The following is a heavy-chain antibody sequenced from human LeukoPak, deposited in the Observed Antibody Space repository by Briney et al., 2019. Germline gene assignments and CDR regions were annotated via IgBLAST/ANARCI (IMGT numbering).Heavy chain of an antibody. CDR1: GYTFSSYG. CDR2: ISAYNGNT. CDR3: ARDYGSRHNWFDS. Sequence: ASVKVSCKAPGYTFSSYGISWVRQAPGQGLEWMGWISAYNGNTNSAQKLQGRVTMTTDTSTSTAYMELRSLTSDDTAVYYCARDYGSRHNWFDSWGQGTLVTISS. V-gene: IGHV1-18*01. J-gene: IGHJ5*01. D-gene: IGHD3-10*01.